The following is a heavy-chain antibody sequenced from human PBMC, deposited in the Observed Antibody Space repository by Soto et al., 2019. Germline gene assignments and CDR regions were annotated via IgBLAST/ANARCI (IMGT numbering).Heavy chain of an antibody. J-gene: IGHJ6*02. CDR3: ARFSGGVYNTYYFSYGMDV. CDR1: GYSFTSYG. CDR2: ITTYNGNT. V-gene: IGHV1-18*04. D-gene: IGHD2-15*01. Sequence: GASVKVSCKASGYSFTSYGISWVRQAPGQGLDWMGWITTYNGNTKYAQDLQGRVTMTTDTSTSTAYMELRSLRSDDTAVYYCARFSGGVYNTYYFSYGMDVWGQGTTVTVSS.